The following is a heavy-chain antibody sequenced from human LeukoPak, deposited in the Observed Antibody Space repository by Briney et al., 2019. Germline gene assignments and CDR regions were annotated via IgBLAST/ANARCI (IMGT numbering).Heavy chain of an antibody. J-gene: IGHJ5*02. Sequence: TSETLSLTCTVSGGSVSSGSYYWSWIRQPPGKGLEWIGYIYYSGSTNYNPSLKSRVTISVDTSKNQFSLKLSSVTAADTAVYFCARGGYDFLPTFGPWGQGTLVTVSS. V-gene: IGHV4-61*01. CDR1: GGSVSSGSYY. CDR2: IYYSGST. CDR3: ARGGYDFLPTFGP. D-gene: IGHD3-3*01.